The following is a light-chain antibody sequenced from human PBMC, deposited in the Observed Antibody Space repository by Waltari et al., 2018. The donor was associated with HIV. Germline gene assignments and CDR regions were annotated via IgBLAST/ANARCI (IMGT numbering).Light chain of an antibody. J-gene: IGLJ1*01. CDR1: GSDVGSHSL. CDR3: CSRANGGYYV. CDR2: EVS. V-gene: IGLV2-23*02. Sequence: QSALTQPASLSGFLGQSITISCTGSGSDVGSHSLVSWYQQYPGKAPKLMIFEVSKRTSGFSNRFFGSKSGNAASLTISDLRSFDEANYYFCSRANGGYYVSGSGSTVIVL.